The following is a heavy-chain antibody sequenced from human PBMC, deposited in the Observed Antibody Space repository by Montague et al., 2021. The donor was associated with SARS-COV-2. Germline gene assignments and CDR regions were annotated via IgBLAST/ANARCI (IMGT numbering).Heavy chain of an antibody. CDR1: GGSVNSGSYH. CDR3: ARELEIHDFLSGYYIGD. Sequence: SETLSLTCTVSGGSVNSGSYHWNWIRQPPGKGLEWIGYIYYSGSTSYNPSLKSRVTISLDTSKNQFSLNLTSVTAADTARYFCARELEIHDFLSGYYIGDWGQGTLVTVSS. V-gene: IGHV4-61*01. J-gene: IGHJ4*02. CDR2: IYYSGST. D-gene: IGHD3-3*01.